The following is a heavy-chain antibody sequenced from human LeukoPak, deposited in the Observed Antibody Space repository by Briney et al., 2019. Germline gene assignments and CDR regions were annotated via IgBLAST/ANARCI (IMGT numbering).Heavy chain of an antibody. CDR1: GGSISSGDYY. CDR3: ARGDFWSGSIDY. J-gene: IGHJ4*02. D-gene: IGHD3-3*01. Sequence: MPSETLSLTCTVSGGSISSGDYYWSWIRQPPGKGLEWIGYIYYSGSTYYNPSLKSRGTISVDTSKNQFSLKLSSVTAADTAVYYCARGDFWSGSIDYWGQGTLVTVPS. CDR2: IYYSGST. V-gene: IGHV4-30-4*08.